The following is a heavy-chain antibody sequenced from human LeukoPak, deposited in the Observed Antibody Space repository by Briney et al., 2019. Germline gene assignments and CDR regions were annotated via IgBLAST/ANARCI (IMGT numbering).Heavy chain of an antibody. Sequence: PGGSLRLSCAASGVTFSDYYMSSICQAPGEGLERGSYICSSGSTIYYADSVKGRFTISRDNAKNSLYLQINRLRAEDTAVYYCARAPHFDWLLSVYFYMDVWGKGTTVTVSS. CDR2: ICSSGSTI. CDR3: ARAPHFDWLLSVYFYMDV. D-gene: IGHD3-9*01. J-gene: IGHJ6*03. CDR1: GVTFSDYY. V-gene: IGHV3-11*04.